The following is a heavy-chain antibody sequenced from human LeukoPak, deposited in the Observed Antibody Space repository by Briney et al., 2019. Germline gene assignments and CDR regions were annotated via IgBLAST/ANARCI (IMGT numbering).Heavy chain of an antibody. CDR2: ISWNSGSI. Sequence: TGGSLRLSCAASGFTFDDYAMHWVRQAPGKGLEWVSGISWNSGSIGYADSVKGRFTISRDNSKNTLYLQMNSLRAEDTAVYYCARDPYSGWYGGYYYYGMDVWGQGTTVTVSS. J-gene: IGHJ6*02. CDR1: GFTFDDYA. V-gene: IGHV3-9*01. D-gene: IGHD6-19*01. CDR3: ARDPYSGWYGGYYYYGMDV.